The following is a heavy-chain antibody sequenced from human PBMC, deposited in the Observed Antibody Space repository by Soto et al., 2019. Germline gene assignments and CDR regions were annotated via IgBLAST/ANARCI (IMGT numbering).Heavy chain of an antibody. CDR2: ISGSSGSK. V-gene: IGHV3-11*06. CDR3: ARYAAEVTTFFDQ. D-gene: IGHD4-17*01. Sequence: PGGSLRLSCAASGFIFNDYYMSWIRQAPGKGLEWLSNISGSSGSKKYADAGKGRFTISRDNAKNSLYLEMHSLRAEDTAMYYCARYAAEVTTFFDQWGQGTLVTVSS. CDR1: GFIFNDYY. J-gene: IGHJ4*02.